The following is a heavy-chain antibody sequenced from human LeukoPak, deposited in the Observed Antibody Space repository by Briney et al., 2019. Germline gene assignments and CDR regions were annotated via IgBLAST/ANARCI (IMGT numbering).Heavy chain of an antibody. CDR3: ARGGHYYGSGSYAVY. D-gene: IGHD3-10*01. Sequence: GASVKVSCKASGYTFTGYYMHWVRQAPGQGLEWMGWINPNSGGTNYAQKFQGRVTMTGDTSISTAYMELSRLRSDDTAVYYCARGGHYYGSGSYAVYWGQGTLVTVSS. CDR2: INPNSGGT. V-gene: IGHV1-2*02. J-gene: IGHJ4*02. CDR1: GYTFTGYY.